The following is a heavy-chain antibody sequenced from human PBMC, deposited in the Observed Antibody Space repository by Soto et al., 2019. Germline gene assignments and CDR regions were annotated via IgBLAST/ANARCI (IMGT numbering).Heavy chain of an antibody. J-gene: IGHJ4*01. CDR2: IYWDDDQ. Sequence: QITLKESGPTLVKPTQTLTLTCTFSGFSLSTSGVGVGWIRQPPGKALEWLAVIYWDDDQRYSPSLRGRLTITKDTSKNQVVLRMTNMDPVDTATYYCAHLTTSSVGDYWGQGTLVTVSS. V-gene: IGHV2-5*02. CDR1: GFSLSTSGVG. CDR3: AHLTTSSVGDY. D-gene: IGHD4-17*01.